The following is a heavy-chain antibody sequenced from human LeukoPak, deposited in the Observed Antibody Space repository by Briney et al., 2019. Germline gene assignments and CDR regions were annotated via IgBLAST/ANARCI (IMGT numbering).Heavy chain of an antibody. J-gene: IGHJ4*02. CDR2: IKQDGSEK. CDR3: ARGEYQLPQR. Sequence: PGGSLRLSCAASGFTFSSYWMSWGRQGPGQGLEGVANIKQDGSEKYYVDSVKGRFTISRDNAKNSLYLQMNSLRAEDTAVYYCARGEYQLPQRWGQGTLVTVSS. D-gene: IGHD2-2*01. V-gene: IGHV3-7*01. CDR1: GFTFSSYW.